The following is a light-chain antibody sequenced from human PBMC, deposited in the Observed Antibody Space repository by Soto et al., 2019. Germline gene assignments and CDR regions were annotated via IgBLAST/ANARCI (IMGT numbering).Light chain of an antibody. Sequence: QSVLTQPPSASGTPGQRVTISCSGSSSKIGSNTVNWYQQLPGTAPKLLIYSNNQRPSGVPDRFSGSKSGASASLAISGLQAEDEADYYCAAGDDRRNGDVLGTGTKVNVL. V-gene: IGLV1-44*01. CDR2: SNN. J-gene: IGLJ1*01. CDR3: AAGDDRRNGDV. CDR1: SSKIGSNT.